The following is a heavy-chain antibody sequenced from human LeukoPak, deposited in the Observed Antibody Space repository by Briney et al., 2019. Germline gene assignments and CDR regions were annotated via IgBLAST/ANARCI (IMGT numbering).Heavy chain of an antibody. D-gene: IGHD3-10*01. CDR2: INWNGGST. J-gene: IGHJ6*03. Sequence: GGSLRLSCAASGFTFDDYGMSWVRQAPGKGLEWVSGINWNGGSTGYADSVKGRFTISRDNAKNSLYLQMNSLRAEDTALYHCARVSGSGSYYYCYYYMDVWGKGTTVTISS. CDR3: ARVSGSGSYYYCYYYMDV. CDR1: GFTFDDYG. V-gene: IGHV3-20*01.